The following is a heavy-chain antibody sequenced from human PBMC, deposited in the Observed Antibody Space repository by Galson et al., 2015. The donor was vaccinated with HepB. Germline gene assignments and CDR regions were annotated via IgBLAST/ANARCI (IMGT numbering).Heavy chain of an antibody. V-gene: IGHV3-23*01. CDR2: ISGDSAST. CDR3: AIGVYRDYYAFDI. Sequence: SLRLSCAASGLSFSTYAMTWVRQAPGKGLEWVSTISGDSASTYYADSVKGRFTISRDNSKNTLYLQMNSLRAEDTAVYYCAIGVYRDYYAFDIWGQGTVVTVSS. CDR1: GLSFSTYA. D-gene: IGHD4-17*01. J-gene: IGHJ3*02.